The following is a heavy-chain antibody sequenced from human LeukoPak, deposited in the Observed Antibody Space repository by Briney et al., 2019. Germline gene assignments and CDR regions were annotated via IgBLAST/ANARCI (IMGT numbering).Heavy chain of an antibody. CDR3: AKDYYCSSTSCHARAFDI. J-gene: IGHJ3*02. Sequence: GGSLRLSCAASGFTFSSYAMSWVRQAPGKGLEWVSAISSSGGSTYYADSVKGRFTISRDNSKNTLYLQMNSLRAEDTAVYYCAKDYYCSSTSCHARAFDIWGERTMVTVSS. D-gene: IGHD2-2*01. V-gene: IGHV3-23*01. CDR2: ISSSGGST. CDR1: GFTFSSYA.